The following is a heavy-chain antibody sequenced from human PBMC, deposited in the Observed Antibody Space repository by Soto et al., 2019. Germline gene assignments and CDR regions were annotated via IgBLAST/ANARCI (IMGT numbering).Heavy chain of an antibody. J-gene: IGHJ4*02. CDR1: GGTFSSYA. Sequence: SVKVSCKASGGTFSSYAISWVRQAPGQGLEWMGGIIPIFGTANYAQKFQGRVTITADESTSTAYMELSSLRSEDTAVYYCASPLYSSGWYASEWGQGTLVTVSS. V-gene: IGHV1-69*13. CDR2: IIPIFGTA. CDR3: ASPLYSSGWYASE. D-gene: IGHD6-19*01.